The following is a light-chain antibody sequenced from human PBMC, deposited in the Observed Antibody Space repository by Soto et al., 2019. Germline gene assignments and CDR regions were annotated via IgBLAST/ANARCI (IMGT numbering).Light chain of an antibody. Sequence: DVQMTQSPSSLSASVGDRVTITCRASQGIRHSLAWYQQKPGKVPKLLIYDASTLQSGVPSRFSDSGSGTDFTLTISSLQPEDIATYYCQKYNSAPETFGPGTKVDMK. CDR2: DAS. J-gene: IGKJ3*01. V-gene: IGKV1-27*01. CDR3: QKYNSAPET. CDR1: QGIRHS.